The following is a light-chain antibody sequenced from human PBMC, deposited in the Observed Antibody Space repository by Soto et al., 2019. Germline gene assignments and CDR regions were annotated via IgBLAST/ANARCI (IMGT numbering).Light chain of an antibody. CDR1: TSNIGENT. V-gene: IGLV1-44*01. CDR2: VND. Sequence: QSVLTQPPSVSGTLGQGVTISCSGSTSNIGENTVGWFQQLPGTAPKVLIYVNDKRPSGVPDRFSGSKSGTSAYLAISGLQSEDEADYYCAAWDGRLSGHVFGAGTKLTVL. J-gene: IGLJ1*01. CDR3: AAWDGRLSGHV.